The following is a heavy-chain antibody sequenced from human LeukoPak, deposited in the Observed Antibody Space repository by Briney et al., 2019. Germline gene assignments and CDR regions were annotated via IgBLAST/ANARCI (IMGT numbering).Heavy chain of an antibody. V-gene: IGHV3-74*01. D-gene: IGHD3-3*01. J-gene: IGHJ4*02. Sequence: GGSLRLSCAASGFTFSNYWMHWVRHAPGKGLVWVSRINSDGSSTSYADSVKGRFTISRDNAKNTLYLQMNSLRAEDTAVYYCARDAFGVDKSPFWGQGTLVTVSS. CDR3: ARDAFGVDKSPF. CDR1: GFTFSNYW. CDR2: INSDGSST.